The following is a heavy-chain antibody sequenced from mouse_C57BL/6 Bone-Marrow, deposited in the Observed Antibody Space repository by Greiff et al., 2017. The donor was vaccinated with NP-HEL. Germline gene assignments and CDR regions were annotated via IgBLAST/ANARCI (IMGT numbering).Heavy chain of an antibody. D-gene: IGHD1-1*01. CDR3: ARAHYGSTPAWFAY. Sequence: LQQSGASVKISCKASGYAFSSYWMNWVKQRPGKGLEWIGQIYPGDGDTNYNGKFKGKATLTADKSSSTAYMQLSSLTSEDSAVYFCARAHYGSTPAWFAYWGQGTLVTVSA. CDR1: GYAFSSYW. V-gene: IGHV1-80*01. J-gene: IGHJ3*01. CDR2: IYPGDGDT.